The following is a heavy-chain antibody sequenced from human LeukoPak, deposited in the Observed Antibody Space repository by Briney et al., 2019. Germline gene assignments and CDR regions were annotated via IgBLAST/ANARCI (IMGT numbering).Heavy chain of an antibody. D-gene: IGHD3-16*01. CDR1: GFTFNSYW. J-gene: IGHJ4*02. CDR2: INSDGSIT. Sequence: GGSLRLSCAASGFTFNSYWMHWVRRAPGKGLVWVSRINSDGSITTYADSVKGRFTISRDNAENTLYLQMNSLRAEDTAVYYCATLGILDYWGQGTLATVSS. V-gene: IGHV3-74*01. CDR3: ATLGILDY.